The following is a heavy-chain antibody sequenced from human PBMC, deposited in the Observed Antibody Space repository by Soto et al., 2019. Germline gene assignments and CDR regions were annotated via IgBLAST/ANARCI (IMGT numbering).Heavy chain of an antibody. CDR1: GFTFSSYG. CDR3: AKDRFGYDYGDYFDY. Sequence: QVQLVESGGGVVQPGRYLRLSCAASGFTFSSYGMHWVRQAPGKGLEWVAVISYDGSNKYYADSVKGRFTISRDNSKNTLYLQMYSLTAEDTAVYYCAKDRFGYDYGDYFDYWGQGTLVTVSS. D-gene: IGHD4-17*01. V-gene: IGHV3-30*18. CDR2: ISYDGSNK. J-gene: IGHJ4*02.